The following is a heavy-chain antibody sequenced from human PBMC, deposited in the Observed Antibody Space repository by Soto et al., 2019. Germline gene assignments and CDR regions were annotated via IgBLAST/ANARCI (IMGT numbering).Heavy chain of an antibody. CDR1: GGSVDNYH. D-gene: IGHD3-9*01. J-gene: IGHJ6*02. CDR3: ARLSHIFPVETYFYHSMDI. Sequence: SETPSLTFTVSGGSVDNYHWSWIRRPPGKGLEWVGYIHSSGYTNYNPSLRSRLTLSVDTSKNQFSLKVSPVTAADTAVYYCARLSHIFPVETYFYHSMDIWGQGITVTVSS. CDR2: IHSSGYT. V-gene: IGHV4-59*02.